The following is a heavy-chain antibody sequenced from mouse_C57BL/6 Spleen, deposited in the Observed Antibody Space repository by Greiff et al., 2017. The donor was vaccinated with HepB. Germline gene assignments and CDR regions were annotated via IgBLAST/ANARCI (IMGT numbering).Heavy chain of an antibody. J-gene: IGHJ3*01. Sequence: VQLKESGGGLVKPGGSLKLSCAASGFTFSSYAMSWVRLSPEKRLEWVATISDGGSYTYYPDNVKGRFPISRDNAKNHLYLQMSHLKSEDTAIYYCARDMGYGSSPFAYWGQGTLVTVSA. V-gene: IGHV5-4*01. CDR1: GFTFSSYA. D-gene: IGHD1-1*01. CDR2: ISDGGSYT. CDR3: ARDMGYGSSPFAY.